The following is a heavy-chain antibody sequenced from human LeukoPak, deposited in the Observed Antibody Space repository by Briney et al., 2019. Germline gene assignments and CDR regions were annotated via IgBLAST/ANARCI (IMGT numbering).Heavy chain of an antibody. CDR1: GYTVTGYY. CDR3: ARDRVGSGWPRPYYFEI. D-gene: IGHD6-19*01. V-gene: IGHV1-2*02. CDR2: INPNTGAT. Sequence: GASVKVSCKPSGYTVTGYYLHWVRQAPGQGPEWMGWINPNTGATMYSQKLQGRGTMTRDTSASTGCGELRSRRSDDSAVYYCARDRVGSGWPRPYYFEIWGQGTLVTVSS. J-gene: IGHJ4*02.